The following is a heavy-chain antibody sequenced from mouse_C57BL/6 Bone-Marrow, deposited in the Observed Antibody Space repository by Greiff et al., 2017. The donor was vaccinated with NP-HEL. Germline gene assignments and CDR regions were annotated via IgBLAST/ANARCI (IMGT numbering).Heavy chain of an antibody. J-gene: IGHJ2*01. CDR3: ERGYDGYLYYFDY. D-gene: IGHD2-3*01. CDR1: GYTFTTYP. V-gene: IGHV1-47*01. Sequence: VQLQQSGSPPVKPGASVKMSCKASGYTFTTYPIEWMKQNHGKSLEWLGNLHRYNDDTKSNEQFKGKATLTVEKSSSTVYLELSRLTSYDSAVYYCERGYDGYLYYFDYWGQGTTLTGSS. CDR2: LHRYNDDT.